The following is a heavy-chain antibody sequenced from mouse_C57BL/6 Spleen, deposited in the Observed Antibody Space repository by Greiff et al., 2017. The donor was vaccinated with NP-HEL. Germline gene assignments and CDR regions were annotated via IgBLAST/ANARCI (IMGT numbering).Heavy chain of an antibody. CDR2: IWSGGST. Sequence: QVQLKESGPGLVQPSQSLSITCTVSGFSLTSYGVHWVRQSPGKGLEWLGVIWSGGSTDYNAAFISRLSISKDNSKSQVFFKMNSLQADDTAIYYCARPYYGSSPRYFDVWGTGTTVTVSS. J-gene: IGHJ1*03. CDR3: ARPYYGSSPRYFDV. D-gene: IGHD1-1*01. CDR1: GFSLTSYG. V-gene: IGHV2-2*01.